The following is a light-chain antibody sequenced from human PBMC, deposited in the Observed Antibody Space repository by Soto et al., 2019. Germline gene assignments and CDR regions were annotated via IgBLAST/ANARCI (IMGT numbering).Light chain of an antibody. V-gene: IGLV1-51*01. CDR2: DNN. CDR3: GTWDSSLSAVV. J-gene: IGLJ2*01. Sequence: QSVLTQPPSVSAAPGQKVTISCSGSSSNIGNNYVSWNQQLPGTAPKLLIYDNNNRPSGIPDRFSGSKSGTSATLGITGLQTGDEADYCCGTWDSSLSAVVFGGGTKVTVL. CDR1: SSNIGNNY.